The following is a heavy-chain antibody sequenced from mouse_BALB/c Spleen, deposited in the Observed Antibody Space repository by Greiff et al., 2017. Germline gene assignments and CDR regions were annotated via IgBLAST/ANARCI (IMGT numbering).Heavy chain of an antibody. CDR1: GYTFTSYW. Sequence: VKLQESGAELAKPGASVKMSCKASGYTFTSYWMHWVKQRPGQGLEWIGYINPSTGYTEYNQKFKDKATLTADKSSSTAYMQLSSLTSEDTAVYYCNARGGMAYWGQGTLVTVSA. CDR3: NARGGMAY. V-gene: IGHV1-7*01. J-gene: IGHJ3*01. CDR2: INPSTGYT. D-gene: IGHD1-1*02.